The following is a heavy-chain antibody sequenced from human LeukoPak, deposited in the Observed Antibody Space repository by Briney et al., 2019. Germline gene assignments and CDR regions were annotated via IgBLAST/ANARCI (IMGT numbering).Heavy chain of an antibody. CDR3: ATADWESFYFDS. V-gene: IGHV4-31*03. Sequence: SETLSLTCTVSGGSVSRGGYYWDWIRQHPGKGLEWIGFTSYSEGTYYNPSLMSRITISVDISQNQFSLKMRDVTAADTAVYFCATADWESFYFDSWGQGALVAVSS. CDR2: TSYSEGT. D-gene: IGHD1-26*01. CDR1: GGSVSRGGYY. J-gene: IGHJ4*02.